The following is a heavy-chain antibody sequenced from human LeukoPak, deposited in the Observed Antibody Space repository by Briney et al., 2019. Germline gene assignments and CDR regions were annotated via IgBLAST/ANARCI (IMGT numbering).Heavy chain of an antibody. V-gene: IGHV4-59*01. Sequence: SETLSLTCTVSGGSISSYYWSWIRQPPGKGLEWIGYIYYSGSTNYNPSLKSRVTISVDTSKNQFSLKLSSVTAADTAVYYCARETYCSGGSCFDYWGQETLVTVSS. CDR2: IYYSGST. D-gene: IGHD2-15*01. CDR3: ARETYCSGGSCFDY. J-gene: IGHJ4*02. CDR1: GGSISSYY.